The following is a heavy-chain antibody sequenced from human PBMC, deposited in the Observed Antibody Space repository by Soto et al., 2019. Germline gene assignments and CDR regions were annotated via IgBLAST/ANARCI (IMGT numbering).Heavy chain of an antibody. CDR2: ISGSGSST. Sequence: GGSLRLSCAASGFTFNSYAMSWVRQAPGRGLEWVSSISGSGSSTYYADSVKGRFTISRDNSKNTLYLQMNSLRAEDTAVFYCAKGHTVLVTADFDYWGRGALVTVSS. D-gene: IGHD2-21*02. CDR1: GFTFNSYA. V-gene: IGHV3-23*01. J-gene: IGHJ4*02. CDR3: AKGHTVLVTADFDY.